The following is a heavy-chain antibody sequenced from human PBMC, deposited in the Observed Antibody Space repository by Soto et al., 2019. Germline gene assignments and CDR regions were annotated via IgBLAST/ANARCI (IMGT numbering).Heavy chain of an antibody. D-gene: IGHD6-19*01. CDR3: AREVGYRSGWFHRDYYYYGMDV. Sequence: AQTLSLTCAISGDSVSSNSAAWNWIRQSPSRGLEWLGRTYYRSKSYNDYAVSVKSRITINPATSKNQFSLQLNSVTPEDTAVYYCAREVGYRSGWFHRDYYYYGMDVCGQGTTVTVSS. CDR1: GDSVSSNSAA. V-gene: IGHV6-1*01. J-gene: IGHJ6*02. CDR2: TYYRSKSYN.